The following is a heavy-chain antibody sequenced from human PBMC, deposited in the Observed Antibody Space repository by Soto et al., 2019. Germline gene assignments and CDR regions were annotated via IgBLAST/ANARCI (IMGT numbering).Heavy chain of an antibody. J-gene: IGHJ4*02. D-gene: IGHD1-20*01. Sequence: PSDTLSLTCTVSGGSISNYYGSLIRPPAGKGLEWIGRIYTSGSTNYNPSLKSRVTMSVDTSKNQFSLKLSSVTAADTAVYYCARYNWNGFDYWGQGTLVNVSS. CDR2: IYTSGST. CDR1: GGSISNYY. V-gene: IGHV4-4*07. CDR3: ARYNWNGFDY.